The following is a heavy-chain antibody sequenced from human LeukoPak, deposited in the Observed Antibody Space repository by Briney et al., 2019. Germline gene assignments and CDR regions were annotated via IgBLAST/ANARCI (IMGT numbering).Heavy chain of an antibody. V-gene: IGHV4-4*07. CDR3: ARVTTVTTGAHYYYYYMDV. CDR2: IYPSGST. D-gene: IGHD4-17*01. Sequence: AETLSLTCTVSGVPISSYYWSWIRQPAGKGLEWFGRIYPSGSTNYNPALKSRVTMSVDTSKNQFSLKLSSVTAADTAVYYCARVTTVTTGAHYYYYYMDVWGKGTTVTVSS. CDR1: GVPISSYY. J-gene: IGHJ6*03.